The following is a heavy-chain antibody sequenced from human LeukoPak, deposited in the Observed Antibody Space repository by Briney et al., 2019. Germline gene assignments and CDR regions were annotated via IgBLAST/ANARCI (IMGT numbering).Heavy chain of an antibody. D-gene: IGHD6-19*01. CDR2: ISSSGST. CDR3: ARVRSSGWGKGFDY. J-gene: IGHJ4*02. V-gene: IGHV4-61*02. CDR1: GDSISSGDYY. Sequence: PSETLSLTCTVSGDSISSGDYYWRWIRQPAGKGLEWIGRISSSGSTNYNPSLKSRVTISVDTSKNQFSLKLSSVTAADTAMYYCARVRSSGWGKGFDYWGQGTLVTVSS.